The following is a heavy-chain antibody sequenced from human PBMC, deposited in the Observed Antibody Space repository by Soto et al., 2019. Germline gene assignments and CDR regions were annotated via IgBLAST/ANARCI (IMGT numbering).Heavy chain of an antibody. CDR1: GFTFSSYG. V-gene: IGHV3-30*18. CDR3: AKEQKGWFDP. J-gene: IGHJ5*02. Sequence: PGGSLRLSCAASGFTFSSYGMHWVRQAPGKGLEWVAVISYDGSNKYYVDSVKGRFTISRDNSKNTLYLQMNSLRAEDTAVYYCAKEQKGWFDPWGQGTLVTVSS. CDR2: ISYDGSNK.